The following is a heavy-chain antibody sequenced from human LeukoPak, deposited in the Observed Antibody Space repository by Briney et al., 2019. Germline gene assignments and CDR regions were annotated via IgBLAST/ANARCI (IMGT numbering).Heavy chain of an antibody. CDR3: ARDLFIVVVPAATTKYGMDV. Sequence: GGSLRLSCAVSGFRVSDYYMSWVRQAPGKGLEWVSSISSSSSYIYYADSVKGRFTISRDNAKNSLYLQMNSLRAEDTAAYYCARDLFIVVVPAATTKYGMDVWGQGTTVTVSS. V-gene: IGHV3-21*01. J-gene: IGHJ6*02. CDR1: GFRVSDYY. CDR2: ISSSSSYI. D-gene: IGHD2-2*01.